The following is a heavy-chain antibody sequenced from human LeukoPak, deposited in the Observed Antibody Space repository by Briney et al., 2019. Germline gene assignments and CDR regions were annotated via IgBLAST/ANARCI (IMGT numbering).Heavy chain of an antibody. CDR3: ARDYDFLLGYYGMDV. J-gene: IGHJ6*02. D-gene: IGHD3-3*01. CDR1: GGSISSGGYY. V-gene: IGHV4-31*03. Sequence: SETLSLTCTVSGGSISSGGYYWSWIRQHPGKGLEWIEYIYYSGSTYYNPSLKSRVTISVDTSKNQFSLKLSSVTAADTAVYYCARDYDFLLGYYGMDVWGQGTTVTVSS. CDR2: IYYSGST.